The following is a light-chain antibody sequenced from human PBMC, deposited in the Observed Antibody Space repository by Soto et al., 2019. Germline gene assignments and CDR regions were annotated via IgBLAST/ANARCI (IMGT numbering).Light chain of an antibody. Sequence: QPVLTQAPSASASLGASVTLTCTLSSGYSNYKVDWYQQRPGKGPRFVMRVGTGGIVGSKGDGIPDRFSVLGSGLNRYLTIKNIQEEDEGYYHCGADHGSGSNVVSKWVFGGGTKVTVL. J-gene: IGLJ3*02. V-gene: IGLV9-49*01. CDR1: SGYSNYK. CDR3: GADHGSGSNVVSKWV. CDR2: VGTGGIVG.